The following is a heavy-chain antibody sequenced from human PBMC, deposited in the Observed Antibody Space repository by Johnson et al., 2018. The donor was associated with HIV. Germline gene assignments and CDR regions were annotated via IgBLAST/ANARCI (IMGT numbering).Heavy chain of an antibody. CDR2: IGWSSGVL. CDR3: AKQQYCTNGVWCPFDI. J-gene: IGHJ3*02. V-gene: IGHV3-9*01. Sequence: VQLVESGGGLVQPGRSLKLSCAASGFTFDDYAMHWVRQTPGKGLEWVSGIGWSSGVLAYADSVKGRFTISRDNAKNSLYLQLNSLRDEDTALYFCAKQQYCTNGVWCPFDIWGQGTMVTVSS. CDR1: GFTFDDYA. D-gene: IGHD2-8*01.